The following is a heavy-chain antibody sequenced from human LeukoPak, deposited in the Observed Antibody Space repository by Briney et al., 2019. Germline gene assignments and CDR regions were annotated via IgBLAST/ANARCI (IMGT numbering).Heavy chain of an antibody. CDR2: INHSGST. V-gene: IGHV4-39*07. D-gene: IGHD3-10*01. CDR3: ARRGRYYYGSGSPTLDY. Sequence: SETLSLTCTVSGGSISSSSYYWGWIRQPPGKGLEWIGEINHSGSTKYNPSLKSRVTISVDTSKNQFSLKLSSVPAADTAVYYCARRGRYYYGSGSPTLDYWGQGTLVTVSS. J-gene: IGHJ4*02. CDR1: GGSISSSSYY.